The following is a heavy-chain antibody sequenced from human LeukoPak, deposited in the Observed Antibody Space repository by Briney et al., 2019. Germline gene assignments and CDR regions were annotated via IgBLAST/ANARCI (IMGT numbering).Heavy chain of an antibody. CDR3: ARGIGSSGVDTAMVNSPRIWFDP. CDR1: GGTFSSYA. D-gene: IGHD5-18*01. CDR2: IIPIFGTA. J-gene: IGHJ5*02. Sequence: SVKVSCKASGGTFSSYAISWVRQAPGQGLEWMGGIIPIFGTANYAQKFQGGVTITADESTSTAYMELSSLRSEDTAVYYCARGIGSSGVDTAMVNSPRIWFDPWGQGTLVTVSS. V-gene: IGHV1-69*13.